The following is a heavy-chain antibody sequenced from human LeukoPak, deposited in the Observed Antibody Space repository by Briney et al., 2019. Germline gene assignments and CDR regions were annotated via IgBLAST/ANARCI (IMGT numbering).Heavy chain of an antibody. J-gene: IGHJ3*02. CDR1: GGSISSSSYY. CDR3: ARGSGSYYIWDAFDI. CDR2: IYYSGST. D-gene: IGHD1-26*01. Sequence: SETLSLTCTVSGGSISSSSYYWGWIRQPPGKGLEWIGSIYYSGSTYYNPSFKSRVTISVDTSKNQFSLKLSSVTAADTAVYYCARGSGSYYIWDAFDIWGQGTMVTVSS. V-gene: IGHV4-39*01.